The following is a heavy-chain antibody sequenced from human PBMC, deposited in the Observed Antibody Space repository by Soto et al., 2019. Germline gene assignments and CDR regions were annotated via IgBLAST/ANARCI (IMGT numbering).Heavy chain of an antibody. CDR1: WDNVSSNSAV. CDR3: AGTTSLQWYYMDV. D-gene: IGHD1-7*01. J-gene: IGHJ6*03. CDR2: TYYTSTRCYN. Sequence: SPTLSVICAISWDNVSSNSAVWNWIRQSPSRGLEWLRRTYYTSTRCYNDYAVSVKSRTAVNPDTPKNQSTLHLNSVTPDDTAVYYCAGTTSLQWYYMDVWDKGTTVAVSS. V-gene: IGHV6-1*01.